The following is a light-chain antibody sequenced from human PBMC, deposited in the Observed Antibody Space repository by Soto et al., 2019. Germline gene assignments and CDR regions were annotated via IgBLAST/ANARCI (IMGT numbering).Light chain of an antibody. Sequence: QSALTQPASVSGSPGQSITISCTGTSSDVGYYNYVSWYQQHPGKAPKLMIYDVRNRPSGVSNRFSGSKSGNTASLTISGLQAEDEADYSCSSYTSISTYVFGTGTKLTVL. V-gene: IGLV2-14*03. J-gene: IGLJ1*01. CDR2: DVR. CDR3: SSYTSISTYV. CDR1: SSDVGYYNY.